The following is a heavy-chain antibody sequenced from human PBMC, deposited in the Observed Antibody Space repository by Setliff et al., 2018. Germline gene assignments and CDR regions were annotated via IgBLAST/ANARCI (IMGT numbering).Heavy chain of an antibody. J-gene: IGHJ4*02. D-gene: IGHD5-12*01. CDR2: ISAYNGNT. V-gene: IGHV1-18*01. CDR3: ARGGGYSGYVGPFDY. Sequence: WASVKVSCKASGYTFTSYGISWVRQAPGQGLEWMGWISAYNGNTNYAQKLQGRVTMTTDTSTSTAYLELRSLRSDDTAVYYCARGGGYSGYVGPFDYWGQGTLVTVSS. CDR1: GYTFTSYG.